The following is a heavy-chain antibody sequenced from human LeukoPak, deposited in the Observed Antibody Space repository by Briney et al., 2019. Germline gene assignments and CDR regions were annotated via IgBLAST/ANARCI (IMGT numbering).Heavy chain of an antibody. CDR3: ARHLSGFDY. V-gene: IGHV5-51*01. J-gene: IGHJ4*02. CDR1: RYSFTNYW. D-gene: IGHD3-10*01. CDR2: IYPGDSDT. Sequence: GESLKIPCKASRYSFTNYWIGWVRQMPGKGLEWMGIIYPGDSDTRYSPSFQGQVTISADKSITTAYLQWSSLKASDTAMYYCARHLSGFDYWGQGTLVTVSS.